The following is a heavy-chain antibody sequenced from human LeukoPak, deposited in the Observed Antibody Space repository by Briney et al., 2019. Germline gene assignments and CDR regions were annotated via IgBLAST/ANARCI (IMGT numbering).Heavy chain of an antibody. J-gene: IGHJ3*02. D-gene: IGHD1-26*01. V-gene: IGHV3-30*19. CDR1: GFTFSSYG. Sequence: GGSLRLSCAASGFTFSSYGMHWVRQAPGKGLEWVALISYDGNNEDYADFVKGRFTISRDNSKNTLCLQMNSLRGEDSAVYYCARPQSIVGATYDAFDIWGQGTMVTVSS. CDR3: ARPQSIVGATYDAFDI. CDR2: ISYDGNNE.